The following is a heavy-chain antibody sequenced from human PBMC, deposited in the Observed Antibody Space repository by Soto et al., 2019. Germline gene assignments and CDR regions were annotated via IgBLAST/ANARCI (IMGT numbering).Heavy chain of an antibody. CDR1: GYTFTSYY. Sequence: ASVKVSCKASGYTFTSYYMHWVRQAPGQGLEWMGIINPSGGSTSYAQKFQGRVTMTRDTSTSTVYMELSSLRSEDTAVYYFASLSPVRGYSSGWYEGDYWGQGTLVTVSS. V-gene: IGHV1-46*01. J-gene: IGHJ4*02. D-gene: IGHD6-19*01. CDR2: INPSGGST. CDR3: ASLSPVRGYSSGWYEGDY.